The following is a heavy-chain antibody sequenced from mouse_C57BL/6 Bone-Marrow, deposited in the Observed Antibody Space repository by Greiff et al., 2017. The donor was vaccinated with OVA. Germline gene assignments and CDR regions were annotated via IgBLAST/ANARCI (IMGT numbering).Heavy chain of an antibody. CDR1: GYTFTSYW. Sequence: VQLHQSGAELVKPGASVKLSCKASGYTFTSYWMQWVKQRPGQGLEWIGEIDPSDSYTNYNQKFKGKATLTVDTSSSTAYMQLSSLTSEDSAVYYCARSTMVTPYYAMDYWGQGTSVTVSS. CDR3: ARSTMVTPYYAMDY. V-gene: IGHV1-50*01. CDR2: IDPSDSYT. J-gene: IGHJ4*01. D-gene: IGHD2-1*01.